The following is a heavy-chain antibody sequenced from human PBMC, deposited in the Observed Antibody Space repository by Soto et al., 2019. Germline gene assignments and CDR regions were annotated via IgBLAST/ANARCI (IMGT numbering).Heavy chain of an antibody. J-gene: IGHJ6*02. D-gene: IGHD6-13*01. Sequence: GSLRLSCAASGFTFSSYWMSWVRQAPGKGLEWVANIKQDGSEKYYVDSVKGRFTISRDNAKNSLYLQMNSLRAEDTAVYYCARDIWGSSWDYYYYGIDVWGQGTTVTVS. V-gene: IGHV3-7*03. CDR3: ARDIWGSSWDYYYYGIDV. CDR2: IKQDGSEK. CDR1: GFTFSSYW.